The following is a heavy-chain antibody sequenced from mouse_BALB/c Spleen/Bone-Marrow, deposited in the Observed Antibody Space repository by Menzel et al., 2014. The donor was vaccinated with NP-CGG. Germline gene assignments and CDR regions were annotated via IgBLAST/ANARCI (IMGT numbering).Heavy chain of an antibody. Sequence: VQLQQSGPELVKPGASVKVSCKAPGYSFTGYFINWVKQSHGKSLEWIGRINPYNGDTFYNQKFKGKATLTVDKSSSTAHMELLSLTSEDSAVYYCGRSGFYGSSYIDVWGAGTTVNVSS. V-gene: IGHV1-37*01. CDR3: GRSGFYGSSYIDV. CDR1: GYSFTGYF. D-gene: IGHD1-1*01. J-gene: IGHJ1*01. CDR2: INPYNGDT.